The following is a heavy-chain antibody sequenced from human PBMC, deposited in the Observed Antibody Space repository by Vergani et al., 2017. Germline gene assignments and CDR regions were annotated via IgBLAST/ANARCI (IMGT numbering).Heavy chain of an antibody. D-gene: IGHD4-11*01. CDR1: GGSISSSSYY. CDR3: ARVNKEDAQYSNPRYFDL. Sequence: QLQLQESGPGLVKPSETLSLTCTVSGGSISSSSYYWGWIRQPPGKVLGWIGSIYYSGSTYYNPSLKSRVTISVDTSKKQFYLKLSSVTAADTAVYYCARVNKEDAQYSNPRYFDLWGRGTLVTVSS. CDR2: IYYSGST. V-gene: IGHV4-39*07. J-gene: IGHJ2*01.